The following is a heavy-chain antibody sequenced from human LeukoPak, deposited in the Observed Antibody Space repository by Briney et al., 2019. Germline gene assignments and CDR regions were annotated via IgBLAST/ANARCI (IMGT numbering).Heavy chain of an antibody. CDR3: ARAVTVVPAAP. D-gene: IGHD2-2*01. V-gene: IGHV4-34*01. CDR2: INHSGST. CDR1: GGSFSGYY. Sequence: PSETLSLTCAVYGGSFSGYYWSWIRQPPGKGLEWIGEINHSGSTNYNPSLKSRVTISVDTSKNQFSLKLSSVTAADTAVYYCARAVTVVPAAPWGQGTLVTVSS. J-gene: IGHJ4*02.